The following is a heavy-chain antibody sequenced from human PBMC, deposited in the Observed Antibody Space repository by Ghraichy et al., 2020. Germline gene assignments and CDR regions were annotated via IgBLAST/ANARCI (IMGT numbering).Heavy chain of an antibody. D-gene: IGHD3-22*01. CDR2: INSDGSST. CDR1: GFTFSSHW. J-gene: IGHJ4*02. Sequence: GGSLRLSCAASGFTFSSHWMHWVRQAPGKGLVWVSRINSDGSSTTYADSVKGRFTISRDNAKNTLYLQMNSLRAEDTAVYYCARDRVVGYYYDSSGYLRFDYWGQGTLVNVSS. CDR3: ARDRVVGYYYDSSGYLRFDY. V-gene: IGHV3-74*01.